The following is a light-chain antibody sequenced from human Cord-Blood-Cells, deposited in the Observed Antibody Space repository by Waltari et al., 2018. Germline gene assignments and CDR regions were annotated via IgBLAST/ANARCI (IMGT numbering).Light chain of an antibody. CDR1: QSVSRN. CDR3: QKYNNWPYT. J-gene: IGKJ2*01. CDR2: GAS. V-gene: IGKV3-15*01. Sequence: EIVMTQSPATLSVAPGARHTLSCRPSQSVSRNLAWYQQKPGQVPRLLLYGASTRPTGILARFRGSGCGTEFTIPISSMQSEDFAVYYCQKYNNWPYTFGQGTKLEIK.